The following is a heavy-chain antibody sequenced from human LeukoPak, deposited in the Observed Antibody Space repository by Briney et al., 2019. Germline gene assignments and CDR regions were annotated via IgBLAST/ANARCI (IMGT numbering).Heavy chain of an antibody. CDR1: GFTFSDYA. CDR3: ARHDSFIPY. J-gene: IGHJ4*02. CDR2: ISDSGGST. Sequence: GGSLRLSCVASGFTFSDYAMSWVRQAPGKGLEWVSGISDSGGSTYYAGSVKGRCTISRDNSKNTVSLQMNNLRAEDTAVYFCARHDSFIPYWGQGTLVTVTS. D-gene: IGHD3-16*02. V-gene: IGHV3-23*01.